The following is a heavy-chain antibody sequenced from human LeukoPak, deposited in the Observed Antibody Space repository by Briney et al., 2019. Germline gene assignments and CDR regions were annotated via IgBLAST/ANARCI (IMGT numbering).Heavy chain of an antibody. V-gene: IGHV3-11*04. CDR3: ARDLHLKYYYDSSGYPLFDY. Sequence: PGGSLRLSCAASGFTFSDYYMSWIRQAPGKGLEWVSYISSSGSTIYYADSVKGRFTISRDNAKNSLYLQMNSLRAEDTAVYYCARDLHLKYYYDSSGYPLFDYWGQGTLVTVSS. D-gene: IGHD3-22*01. CDR1: GFTFSDYY. J-gene: IGHJ4*02. CDR2: ISSSGSTI.